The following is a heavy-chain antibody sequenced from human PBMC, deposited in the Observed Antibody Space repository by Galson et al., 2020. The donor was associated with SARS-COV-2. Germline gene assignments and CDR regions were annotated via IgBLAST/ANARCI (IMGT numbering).Heavy chain of an antibody. Sequence: GESLKISCAASGFSFGTYAMGWVRQAPGKGLEWVSTVSGSGSSTYYAASVKGRFTISRDNSENTVFLQMSSLRAEDTAVYFCAKDTLRYGAYALHFDCWGRGTLVSVSS. D-gene: IGHD5-12*01. CDR1: GFSFGTYA. J-gene: IGHJ4*01. V-gene: IGHV3-23*01. CDR2: VSGSGSST. CDR3: AKDTLRYGAYALHFDC.